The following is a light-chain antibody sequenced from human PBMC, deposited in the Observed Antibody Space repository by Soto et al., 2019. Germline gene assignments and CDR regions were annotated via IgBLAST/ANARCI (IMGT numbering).Light chain of an antibody. J-gene: IGLJ1*01. CDR1: SSDVGGYNY. CDR3: SSYTSSSTLLEV. V-gene: IGLV2-14*01. Sequence: QSALTQPASVSGSPGQSITISCTGTSSDVGGYNYVSWYQQHPGKAPKLMIYDVSNRPSGVSNRFSGSKSGNTASLTISGLQADDDADYYCSSYTSSSTLLEVFGTGTKLTVL. CDR2: DVS.